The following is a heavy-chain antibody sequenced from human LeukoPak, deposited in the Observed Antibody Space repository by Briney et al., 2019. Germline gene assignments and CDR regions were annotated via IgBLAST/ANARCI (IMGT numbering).Heavy chain of an antibody. CDR1: GGSSSSSNW. V-gene: IGHV4-4*02. J-gene: IGHJ4*02. CDR2: IYHSGST. D-gene: IGHD3-9*01. CDR3: AREMDDILTRYFDY. Sequence: SGTLSLTCAVSGGSSSSSNWWSWVRQPPGKGLEWIGEIYHSGSTNYNPSLKSRVTISVDKSKNQFSLKLSSVTAADTAVYYCAREMDDILTRYFDYWGQGTLVTVSS.